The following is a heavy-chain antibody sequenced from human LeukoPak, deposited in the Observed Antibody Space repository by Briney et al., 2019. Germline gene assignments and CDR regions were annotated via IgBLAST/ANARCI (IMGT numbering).Heavy chain of an antibody. V-gene: IGHV1-8*02. Sequence: GASVKVSCKASGYTFTGYYMHWVRQATGQGLEWMGWMNPNSGNTGYAQKFQGRVTMTRNTSISTAYMELSSLRSEDTAVYYCARGPIRYSDWLDSPYYDMDVWGKGTTVTISS. J-gene: IGHJ6*03. CDR3: ARGPIRYSDWLDSPYYDMDV. D-gene: IGHD3-9*01. CDR2: MNPNSGNT. CDR1: GYTFTGYY.